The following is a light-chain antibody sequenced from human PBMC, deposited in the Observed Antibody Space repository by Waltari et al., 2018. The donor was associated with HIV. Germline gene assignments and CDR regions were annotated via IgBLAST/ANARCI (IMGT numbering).Light chain of an antibody. CDR1: QRIGSW. J-gene: IGKJ1*01. V-gene: IGKV1-5*03. CDR3: QQYDTSSPT. CDR2: KAS. Sequence: DIQMTQFPSSLSASTGDRVTLTCRASQRIGSWLAWYQQKPGKAPKLLIYKASDLESGVPSRFSGRGSGTEFTLTISSLQPDDSATYYCQQYDTSSPTFGQGTKVEVK.